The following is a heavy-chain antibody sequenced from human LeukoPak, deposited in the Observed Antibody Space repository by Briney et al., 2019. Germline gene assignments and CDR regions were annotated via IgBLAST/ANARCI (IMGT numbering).Heavy chain of an antibody. CDR3: AKEVGPFAGFDY. V-gene: IGHV3-33*06. CDR1: GVIFNKYD. Sequence: GGSLRVSCAASGVIFNKYDMQCVRQAPGKGLEWVAVIWADGDHKYYANSVKGRFAISRDNSKNTMYLQMNSLRADDTAVYYCAKEVGPFAGFDYWGQGILVTVSS. J-gene: IGHJ4*02. CDR2: IWADGDHK. D-gene: IGHD3-16*01.